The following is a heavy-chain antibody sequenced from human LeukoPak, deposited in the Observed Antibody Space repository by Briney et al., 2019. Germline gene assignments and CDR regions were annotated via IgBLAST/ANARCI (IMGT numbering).Heavy chain of an antibody. CDR1: GFTFSSYA. V-gene: IGHV3-64*01. D-gene: IGHD6-13*01. Sequence: HPGGSLRLSCAASGFTFSSYAMHWVRQAPGKGLEYVSAISSNGGSTYYANSVKGRFTISRDNSKNTLYLQMGSLRAEDMAVYYCARAYSSSWYYFDYWGQGTLVTVSS. J-gene: IGHJ4*02. CDR2: ISSNGGST. CDR3: ARAYSSSWYYFDY.